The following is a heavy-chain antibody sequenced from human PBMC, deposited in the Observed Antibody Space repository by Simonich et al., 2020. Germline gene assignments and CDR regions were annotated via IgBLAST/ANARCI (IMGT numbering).Heavy chain of an antibody. CDR3: ARVPPTSGSYYYYYYYMDV. D-gene: IGHD1-26*01. V-gene: IGHV1-2*02. CDR1: GYTFTGYY. J-gene: IGHJ6*03. CDR2: FNPNRSGT. Sequence: QVQLVQSGAEVKKPGASVKVSCKASGYTFTGYYMHWVRQPPGQGLGWMGRFNPNRSGTNNAQKFQGRVTMTRDTSISTAYMELSRLRSDDTAVYYCARVPPTSGSYYYYYYYMDVWGKGTTVTVSS.